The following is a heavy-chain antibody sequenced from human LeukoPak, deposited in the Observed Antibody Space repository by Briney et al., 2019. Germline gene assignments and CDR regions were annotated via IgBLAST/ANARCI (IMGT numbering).Heavy chain of an antibody. V-gene: IGHV3-21*01. CDR1: GFTFSSYS. CDR3: ARDTIPYCTNGVCFGDNWFDP. J-gene: IGHJ5*02. Sequence: TGGSLRLSCAASGFTFSSYSMNWVRQAPGKGLEWVSSISSSSSYIYYADSVKGRFTISRDNAKNSLYLQMNSLRVEDTAVYYCARDTIPYCTNGVCFGDNWFDPWGQGTLVTVSS. CDR2: ISSSSSYI. D-gene: IGHD2-8*01.